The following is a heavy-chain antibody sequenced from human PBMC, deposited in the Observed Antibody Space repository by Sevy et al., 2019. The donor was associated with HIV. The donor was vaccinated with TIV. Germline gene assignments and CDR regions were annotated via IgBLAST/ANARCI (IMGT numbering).Heavy chain of an antibody. Sequence: SETLSLTCTVSGGSISSSSYYWGWIRQPPGKGLEWIGSIYYSGSTYYNPSLKSRVTISVDPSKNQFSLKLSSVTAADTAVYYCARHFAPLGWLWLRGVYYYYGMDVWGQGTTVTVSS. CDR2: IYYSGST. CDR3: ARHFAPLGWLWLRGVYYYYGMDV. J-gene: IGHJ6*02. CDR1: GGSISSSSYY. D-gene: IGHD5-18*01. V-gene: IGHV4-39*01.